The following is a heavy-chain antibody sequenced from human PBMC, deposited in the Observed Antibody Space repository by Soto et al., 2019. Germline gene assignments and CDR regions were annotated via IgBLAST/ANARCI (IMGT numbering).Heavy chain of an antibody. Sequence: QVLLQQWGAGLLKPSETLSLTCAVYGGSFSGYCWSWVRQPPGKGLEWIGEINHSGSTNYNPSLKSRVTISVDTSKNQFSLRLSSVTAADTAVYYCARTSRFNYWGQGTLVTVSS. V-gene: IGHV4-34*01. CDR3: ARTSRFNY. D-gene: IGHD6-6*01. CDR2: INHSGST. J-gene: IGHJ4*02. CDR1: GGSFSGYC.